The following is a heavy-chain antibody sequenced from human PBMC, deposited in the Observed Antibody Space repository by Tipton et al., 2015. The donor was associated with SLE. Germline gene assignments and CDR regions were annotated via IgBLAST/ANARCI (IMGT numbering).Heavy chain of an antibody. D-gene: IGHD5-24*01. V-gene: IGHV4-34*01. CDR3: AGAVGAVGEMAALYH. J-gene: IGHJ5*02. Sequence: TLSLTCAVYGGSFSGHYWNWIRQPPGKGLEWIGEINHSGSTNYNPSLKSRVTISVDTSKNQFSLKLSSVTTADTAVYYCAGAVGAVGEMAALYHWGQGTLVTVSS. CDR1: GGSFSGHY. CDR2: INHSGST.